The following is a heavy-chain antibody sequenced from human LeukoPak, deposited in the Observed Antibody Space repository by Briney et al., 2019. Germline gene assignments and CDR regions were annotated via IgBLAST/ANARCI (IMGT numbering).Heavy chain of an antibody. CDR2: IDPSDSYT. Sequence: GESLKISCKGSGYSFTTYWITWVRQMPGKGLEWMGRIDPSDSYTNYSPSFQGHFTISADKSIRTAYLQWSSLKASDSAMYYCVRHGLGSSWFGFDYWGQGTLVTVSS. CDR1: GYSFTTYW. D-gene: IGHD6-13*01. CDR3: VRHGLGSSWFGFDY. J-gene: IGHJ4*02. V-gene: IGHV5-10-1*01.